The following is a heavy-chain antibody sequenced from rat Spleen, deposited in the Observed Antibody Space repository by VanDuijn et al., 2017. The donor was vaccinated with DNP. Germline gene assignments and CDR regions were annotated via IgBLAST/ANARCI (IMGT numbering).Heavy chain of an antibody. CDR1: GYTFTTYY. CDR3: TRGITAVVPFAY. Sequence: QVQLQQSGAELAKPGSSVKISCKASGYTFTTYYMTWIKQTTGQGLEYIGYINTGSGGTNYNEKFMDKATMTVDKSSSTAFMQLSSLTPDDSAVYYCTRGITAVVPFAYWGQGTLVTVSS. V-gene: IGHV1-43*01. D-gene: IGHD1-1*01. J-gene: IGHJ3*01. CDR2: INTGSGGT.